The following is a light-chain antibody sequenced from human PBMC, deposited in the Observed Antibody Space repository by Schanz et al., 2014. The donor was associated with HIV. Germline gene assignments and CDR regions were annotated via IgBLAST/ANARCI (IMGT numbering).Light chain of an antibody. CDR1: RSNIGTNY. CDR3: AAWDDSLNGPV. CDR2: RNN. J-gene: IGLJ3*02. Sequence: QSVLTQPPSASGTPGQRVTISCSGSRSNIGTNYVYWYQQLPGTAPKLLIYRNNQRPSGVPDRFSGSRSGASASLGISGLRSEDESDYYCAAWDDSLNGPVFGGGTKLTVL. V-gene: IGLV1-47*01.